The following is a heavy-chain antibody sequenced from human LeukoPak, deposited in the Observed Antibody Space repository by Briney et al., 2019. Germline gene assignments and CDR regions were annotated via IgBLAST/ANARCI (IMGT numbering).Heavy chain of an antibody. J-gene: IGHJ4*02. D-gene: IGHD3-3*01. CDR1: GFTFSSYT. Sequence: GGSLRLSCAASGFTFSSYTLNWVRQAPGKGLDWVSSISSGSSYIYYAESLKGRFTVSRDNARNSLYLQMNSLRAEDTAVYYCARHGGDDFWSGYCPYWGQGTLVTVSS. V-gene: IGHV3-21*01. CDR3: ARHGGDDFWSGYCPY. CDR2: ISSGSSYI.